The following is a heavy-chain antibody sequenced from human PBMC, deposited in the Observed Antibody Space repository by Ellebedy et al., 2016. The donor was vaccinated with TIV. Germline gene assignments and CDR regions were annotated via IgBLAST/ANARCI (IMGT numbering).Heavy chain of an antibody. D-gene: IGHD3-10*01. CDR2: ISSNGGST. Sequence: PGGSLRLSCAASGFTFSSYAMHWVRQAPGKGLEYVSAISSNGGSTYYANSVKGRFTISRDNSKNTLYLQMGSLRAEDMAVYYCARGGMVRGVIIPYYFDYWGQGTLVTVSS. CDR3: ARGGMVRGVIIPYYFDY. J-gene: IGHJ4*02. V-gene: IGHV3-64*01. CDR1: GFTFSSYA.